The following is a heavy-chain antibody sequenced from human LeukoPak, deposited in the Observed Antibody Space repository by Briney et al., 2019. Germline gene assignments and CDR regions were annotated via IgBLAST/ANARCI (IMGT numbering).Heavy chain of an antibody. CDR3: ARVSIAAAGSDY. Sequence: GGSLRLSCAASGFTFSSYAMHWFRQAPDKGLEWVAVISYDGGNKYYADSVKGRFTISRDNSKNTLYLQMNSLRAEDTAVYYCARVSIAAAGSDYWGQGTLVTVSS. CDR2: ISYDGGNK. CDR1: GFTFSSYA. V-gene: IGHV3-30-3*01. J-gene: IGHJ4*02. D-gene: IGHD6-13*01.